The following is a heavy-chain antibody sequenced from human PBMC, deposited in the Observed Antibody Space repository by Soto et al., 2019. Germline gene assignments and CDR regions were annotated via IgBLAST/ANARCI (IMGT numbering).Heavy chain of an antibody. CDR3: ARPGSMIATGYYDFDL. CDR2: IWYDGSNK. V-gene: IGHV3-33*01. J-gene: IGHJ4*02. Sequence: QAQLVESGGGVVQPGTSLRLSCAASGFTFSSYAMHWVRQAPGKGLEWVAVIWYDGSNKHYADSVMGQFTISRDNSNNTLYLQMNSLSAEDTAVYYCARPGSMIATGYYDFDLWGQGTLVTVSS. CDR1: GFTFSSYA. D-gene: IGHD3-9*01.